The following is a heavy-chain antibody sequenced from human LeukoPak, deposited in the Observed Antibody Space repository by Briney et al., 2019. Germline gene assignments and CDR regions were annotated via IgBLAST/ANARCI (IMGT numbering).Heavy chain of an antibody. Sequence: ASVTVSCKASGYTFTGYYMNWVRQAPGQGLEWMGWINPNSGDTNYAQKFQGRVTMTRDTSISTAYMELSRLGSDDTAVYYCARGVPPSYSSAWYVNYWGQGALVTVSS. V-gene: IGHV1-2*02. CDR1: GYTFTGYY. D-gene: IGHD6-19*01. J-gene: IGHJ4*02. CDR3: ARGVPPSYSSAWYVNY. CDR2: INPNSGDT.